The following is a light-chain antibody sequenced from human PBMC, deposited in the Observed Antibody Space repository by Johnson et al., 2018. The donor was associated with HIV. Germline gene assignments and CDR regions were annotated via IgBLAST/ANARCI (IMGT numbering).Light chain of an antibody. CDR2: ENN. Sequence: QSVLTQPPSVSAAPGQKVTVSCSGSSSNIGSNDVSWYQQFPGAAPKLLIYENNKRPSGIPDRFSASKSGTSATLAITGLQTGDEADYYCGTWDSSLSAHYVFGTGTKVTVL. CDR3: GTWDSSLSAHYV. V-gene: IGLV1-51*02. J-gene: IGLJ1*01. CDR1: SSNIGSND.